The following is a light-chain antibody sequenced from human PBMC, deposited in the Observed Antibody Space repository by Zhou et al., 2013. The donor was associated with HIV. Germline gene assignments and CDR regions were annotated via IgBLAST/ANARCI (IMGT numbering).Light chain of an antibody. Sequence: DIQMTQSPSTLSASVGDRVTITCRASQSFSSCLAWYQQKPGKAPKLLIYKASSLESGVPSRFSGSGSGTEFTLTISSLQPDDFATYYCQQYNSSSLTFGGGTKVDIK. CDR1: QSFSSC. CDR3: QQYNSSSLT. J-gene: IGKJ4*01. V-gene: IGKV1-5*03. CDR2: KAS.